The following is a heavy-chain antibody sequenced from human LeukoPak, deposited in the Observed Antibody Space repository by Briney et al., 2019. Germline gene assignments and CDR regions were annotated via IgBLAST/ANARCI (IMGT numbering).Heavy chain of an antibody. V-gene: IGHV1-18*01. J-gene: IGHJ5*02. D-gene: IGHD4-17*01. CDR3: ARDRTMTTVTPPTS. CDR2: ISAYNGNT. Sequence: ASVKVSCKASGYTFTSYGISWVRQAPGQGLEWMGWISAYNGNTNYAQKLQGRVTMTTDTSTSTAYMELRSLGSDDTAVYYCARDRTMTTVTPPTSWGQGTLVTVSS. CDR1: GYTFTSYG.